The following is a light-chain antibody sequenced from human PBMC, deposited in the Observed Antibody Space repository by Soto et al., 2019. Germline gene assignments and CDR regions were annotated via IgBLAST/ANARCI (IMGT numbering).Light chain of an antibody. Sequence: QSALTQPASVSGSPGQSITISCTGTSSDVGGYNSVSWYQQHPGKAPKLMIYEVTNRPSGVSNRFSGSKSGNTASLTISGLQAEDEADYYCTSYTSSSTLVFGGGTKRTVL. J-gene: IGLJ2*01. CDR1: SSDVGGYNS. CDR2: EVT. V-gene: IGLV2-14*01. CDR3: TSYTSSSTLV.